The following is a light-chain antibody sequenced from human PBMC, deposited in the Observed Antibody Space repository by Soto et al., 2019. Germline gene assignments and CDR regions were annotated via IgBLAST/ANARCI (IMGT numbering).Light chain of an antibody. CDR1: SSDVGGYNY. Sequence: QSALTLPASVSGSPGQSITISCTGTSSDVGGYNYVSWYQQNPGTAPKVMIYEVSNRPSGVSNRFSGSKSGNTASLTISGLQAEDEADYYCSSYTTSGTPVFGGGTKLTVL. CDR2: EVS. V-gene: IGLV2-14*01. J-gene: IGLJ3*02. CDR3: SSYTTSGTPV.